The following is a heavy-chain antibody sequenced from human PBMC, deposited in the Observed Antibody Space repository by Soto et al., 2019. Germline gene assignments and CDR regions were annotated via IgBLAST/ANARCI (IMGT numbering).Heavy chain of an antibody. CDR3: AKDLGSGWLPQPYYFDY. CDR2: ISGSGGST. CDR1: GFTFSSYA. Sequence: GGSLRLSCAASGFTFSSYAMSWVRQAPGKGLEWVSAISGSGGSTYYADSVKGRFTISRDNSKNTLYLQMNSLRAEDTAVYYCAKDLGSGWLPQPYYFDYWGQGTLVTVSS. V-gene: IGHV3-23*01. J-gene: IGHJ4*02. D-gene: IGHD6-19*01.